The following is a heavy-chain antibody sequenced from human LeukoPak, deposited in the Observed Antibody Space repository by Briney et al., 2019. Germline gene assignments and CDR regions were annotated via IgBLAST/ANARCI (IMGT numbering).Heavy chain of an antibody. D-gene: IGHD6-19*01. CDR2: ISGSGGST. J-gene: IGHJ6*03. CDR1: GFTFSSYA. Sequence: GGSLRLSCAASGFTFSSYAMSWVRQAPGKGLEWVSAISGSGGSTYYADSVKGRFTISRDNSKNTLYLQMNSLRAEDTAVYYCAKDSSSGWYYYYYYMDVWSKGTTVTVSS. V-gene: IGHV3-23*01. CDR3: AKDSSSGWYYYYYYMDV.